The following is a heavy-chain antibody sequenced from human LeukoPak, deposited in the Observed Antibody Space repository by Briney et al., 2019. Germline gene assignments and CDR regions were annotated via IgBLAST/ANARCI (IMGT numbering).Heavy chain of an antibody. CDR2: ISAYSGNT. D-gene: IGHD2-15*01. J-gene: IGHJ3*02. Sequence: ASVKVSCKSSGYTFTSYGIRWVRQAPGQGLEWMGWISAYSGNTNYAQKLQGRVTMTTDTSTSTAYMELSSLRSEDTAVYYCAHLEDCSGGSCSDAFYIWGQGTMVTVSS. CDR3: AHLEDCSGGSCSDAFYI. V-gene: IGHV1-18*01. CDR1: GYTFTSYG.